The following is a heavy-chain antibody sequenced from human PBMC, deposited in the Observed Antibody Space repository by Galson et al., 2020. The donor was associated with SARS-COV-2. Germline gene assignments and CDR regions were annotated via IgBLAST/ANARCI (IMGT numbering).Heavy chain of an antibody. J-gene: IGHJ6*02. CDR3: AKESYGDSNFDDYDFYYGMDV. CDR1: GFTFSSYG. Sequence: TGGSLRLSCAASGFTFSSYGMHWVRQAPGKGLEWVAVISYDGSNKYYADSVKGRFTISRDNSKNTLYLQMNSLRAEDTAVYYCAKESYGDSNFDDYDFYYGMDVWGRGSTVTVS. CDR2: ISYDGSNK. V-gene: IGHV3-30*18. D-gene: IGHD4-17*01.